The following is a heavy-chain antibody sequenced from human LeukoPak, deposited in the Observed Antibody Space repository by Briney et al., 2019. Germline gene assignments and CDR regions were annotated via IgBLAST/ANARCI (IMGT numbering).Heavy chain of an antibody. J-gene: IGHJ5*02. CDR2: ISSSGSTI. D-gene: IGHD4-17*01. V-gene: IGHV3-48*03. CDR1: GFTFSSYE. CDR3: AKDPAPTVTTLSRWFDP. Sequence: PGGSLRLSCAASGFTFSSYEMNWVRQAPGKGLEWVSYISSSGSTIYYADSVKGRFTISRDNAKNSLYLQMNSLRAEDTAVYYCAKDPAPTVTTLSRWFDPWGQGTLVTVSS.